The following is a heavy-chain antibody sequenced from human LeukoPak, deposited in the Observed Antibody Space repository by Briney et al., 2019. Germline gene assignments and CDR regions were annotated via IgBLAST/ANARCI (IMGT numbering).Heavy chain of an antibody. CDR3: ARDYGGGGFYGAFDI. Sequence: PGGSLRLSCAASGFTFSSYSMNWVRQAPGKGLEWVSSISSSSSYIYYADSVKGRFTISRDNAKNSLYLQMNSLRAEDTAVYYCARDYGGGGFYGAFDIWGQGTMVTVSS. V-gene: IGHV3-21*01. D-gene: IGHD4-23*01. J-gene: IGHJ3*02. CDR2: ISSSSSYI. CDR1: GFTFSSYS.